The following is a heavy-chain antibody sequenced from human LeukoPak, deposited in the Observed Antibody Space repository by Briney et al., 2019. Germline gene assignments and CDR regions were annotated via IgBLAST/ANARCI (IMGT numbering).Heavy chain of an antibody. CDR3: ANESRSSGWLSY. CDR1: GFTVSSDY. CDR2: LYSGGST. J-gene: IGHJ4*02. V-gene: IGHV3-66*01. Sequence: GGSLRLSCAASGFTVSSDYMSWVRQAPGKGLEWVSVLYSGGSTYYADSVKGRFTTSRDYSKNTLYLQMNTLRVEDTAVYYCANESRSSGWLSYWGQGTLVTVSS. D-gene: IGHD6-19*01.